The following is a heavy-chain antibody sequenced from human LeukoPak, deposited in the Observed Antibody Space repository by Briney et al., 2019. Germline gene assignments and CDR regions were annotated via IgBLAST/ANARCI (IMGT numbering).Heavy chain of an antibody. Sequence: ASVKVSRKASGYTFTGFYIHWVRQAPGQGLEWMGWINPNSGGTNYAQKFQGWVTMTRDTSISTTYMELSRLRSDDTAVYYCARDGAWRGYSYGDLFDYWGQGTLVTVSS. J-gene: IGHJ4*02. D-gene: IGHD5-18*01. CDR2: INPNSGGT. V-gene: IGHV1-2*04. CDR3: ARDGAWRGYSYGDLFDY. CDR1: GYTFTGFY.